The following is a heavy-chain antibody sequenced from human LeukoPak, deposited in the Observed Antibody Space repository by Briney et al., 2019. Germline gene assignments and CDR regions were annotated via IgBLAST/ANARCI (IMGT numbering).Heavy chain of an antibody. Sequence: SETLSLTCAVYGGSFSGYYWSWIRQPPGKGLEWIGEINHSGSTNYNPSLKSRVTISVDTSKNQFSLKLSSVTAADTAVYYCARERRGTVRYVFYWGQGTLVTVSS. D-gene: IGHD4-4*01. CDR1: GGSFSGYY. CDR3: ARERRGTVRYVFY. V-gene: IGHV4-34*01. CDR2: INHSGST. J-gene: IGHJ4*02.